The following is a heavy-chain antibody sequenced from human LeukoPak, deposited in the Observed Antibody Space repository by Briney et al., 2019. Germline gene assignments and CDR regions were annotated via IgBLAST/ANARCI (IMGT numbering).Heavy chain of an antibody. CDR3: ARHPGKVTNDWYFDL. Sequence: ASVKVSCKACGYTFTGYYMHWVRQVPGQGLEWMGWINPNSGGTNYAQKFQGRVTMTRDTSITTAYMELSRLSSDDTAVYYCARHPGKVTNDWYFDLWGRGTLVTVCS. J-gene: IGHJ2*01. D-gene: IGHD4-23*01. CDR1: GYTFTGYY. CDR2: INPNSGGT. V-gene: IGHV1-2*02.